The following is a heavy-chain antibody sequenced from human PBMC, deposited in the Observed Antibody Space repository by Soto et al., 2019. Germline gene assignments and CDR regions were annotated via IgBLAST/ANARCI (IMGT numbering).Heavy chain of an antibody. CDR1: GFTFSSYA. Sequence: GGSLRLSCAASGFTFSSYAMSWVRQAPGKGLEWVSSISSSSSYIYYADSVKGRFTISRDNAKNSLYLQMNSLRAEDTAVYYCARCTCMGDIDYYYYGMDGWGQGTTVTVSS. J-gene: IGHJ6*02. CDR2: ISSSSSYI. CDR3: ARCTCMGDIDYYYYGMDG. V-gene: IGHV3-21*01. D-gene: IGHD3-16*01.